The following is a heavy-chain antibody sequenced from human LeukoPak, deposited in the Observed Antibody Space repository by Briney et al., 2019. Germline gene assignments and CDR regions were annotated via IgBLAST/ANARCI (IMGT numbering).Heavy chain of an antibody. D-gene: IGHD3-10*01. J-gene: IGHJ4*02. CDR3: AKENYYGSGSQYYFDC. Sequence: GGSLRLSCAVSGFTFSNYGMHWVRQAPGRGLEWVAAISSDGSNKEYTDSVKGRFTISRDNSKNTLYLQMNSLRAEDTAVYYCAKENYYGSGSQYYFDCWGQGTLVTVSS. CDR2: ISSDGSNK. V-gene: IGHV3-30*18. CDR1: GFTFSNYG.